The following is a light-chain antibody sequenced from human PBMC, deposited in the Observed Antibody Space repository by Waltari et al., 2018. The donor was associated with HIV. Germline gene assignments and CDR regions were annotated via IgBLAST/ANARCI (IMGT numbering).Light chain of an antibody. V-gene: IGKV1-NL1*01. Sequence: DIQVNQSPSTLYAAVGDRVTIPCRASQRNYNSLAWYQHKPGKAPKLLIYCASLLGSGVPSRFSGSGSGTDYTLTIRSLQPEDSATYYCQPYYTTPYTFGQGTKLEIK. CDR2: CAS. CDR3: QPYYTTPYT. J-gene: IGKJ2*01. CDR1: QRNYNS.